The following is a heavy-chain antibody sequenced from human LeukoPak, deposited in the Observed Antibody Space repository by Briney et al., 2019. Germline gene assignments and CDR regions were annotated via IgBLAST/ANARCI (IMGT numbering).Heavy chain of an antibody. CDR3: ARGLPLLLWFGELTHNWFDP. Sequence: SETLSLTCAVYGGSFSGYYWSWIRQPPGKGLEWIGEINHSGSTNYNPSLKSRATISVDTSKNQFSLKLSSVTAADTAVYYCARGLPLLLWFGELTHNWFDPWGQGTLVTVSS. CDR1: GGSFSGYY. V-gene: IGHV4-34*01. D-gene: IGHD3-10*01. J-gene: IGHJ5*02. CDR2: INHSGST.